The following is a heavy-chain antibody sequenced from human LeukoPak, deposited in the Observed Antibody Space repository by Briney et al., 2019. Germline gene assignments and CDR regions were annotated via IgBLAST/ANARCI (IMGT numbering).Heavy chain of an antibody. CDR1: GFTFSSYW. CDR3: AKDRDYGSGSYSWFDP. D-gene: IGHD3-10*01. Sequence: GGSLRLSCAASGFTFSSYWMSWVRQAPGKGLEWVANIKQDGSEKYYVDSVKGRFTISRDNAKNSLYLQMNSLRAEDTAVYYCAKDRDYGSGSYSWFDPWGQGTLVTVSS. CDR2: IKQDGSEK. V-gene: IGHV3-7*01. J-gene: IGHJ5*02.